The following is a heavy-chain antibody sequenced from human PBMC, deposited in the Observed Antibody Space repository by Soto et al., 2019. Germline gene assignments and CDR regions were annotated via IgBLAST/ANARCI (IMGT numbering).Heavy chain of an antibody. V-gene: IGHV3-13*01. Sequence: HPGGSLRLSCAASGFTFSSYDMHWVRQATGKGLEWVSAIGTAGDTYYPGSVKGRFTISRENAKNSLYLQMNSLRAGDTAVYYCARDSSYYDSSGYYRVNGMDVWGQGTTVTVSS. CDR3: ARDSSYYDSSGYYRVNGMDV. J-gene: IGHJ6*02. CDR2: IGTAGDT. CDR1: GFTFSSYD. D-gene: IGHD3-22*01.